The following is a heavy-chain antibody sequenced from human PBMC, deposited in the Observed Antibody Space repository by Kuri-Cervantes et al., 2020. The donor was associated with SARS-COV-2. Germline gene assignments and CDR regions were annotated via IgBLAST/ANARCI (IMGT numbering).Heavy chain of an antibody. Sequence: GGSLRLSCAVSGGSISSSNWWSWVRQPPGKGLEWVAVIWYDGKNKYYADSVKGRFTISRDNSKNMLFLQMNSLRAEDTAVYYCVRDGDHWNFDYWGQGTRVTVSS. CDR3: VRDGDHWNFDY. V-gene: IGHV3-33*08. CDR1: GGSISSSNW. D-gene: IGHD1-1*01. J-gene: IGHJ4*02. CDR2: IWYDGKNK.